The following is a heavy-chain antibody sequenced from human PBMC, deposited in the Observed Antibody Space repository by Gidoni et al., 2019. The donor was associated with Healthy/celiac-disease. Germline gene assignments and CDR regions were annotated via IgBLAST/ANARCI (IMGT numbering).Heavy chain of an antibody. CDR2: IKQDGSEK. CDR1: GFTVSSYW. D-gene: IGHD6-19*01. CDR3: ARKSSGWYYYFDY. Sequence: EVQLVEPGGGLVQPGGSLRLSCAASGFTVSSYWMSWVRQAPGKGLEWVANIKQDGSEKYYVDSVKGRFTISRDNAKNSLYLQMNSLRAEDTAVYYCARKSSGWYYYFDYWGQGTLVTVSS. V-gene: IGHV3-7*01. J-gene: IGHJ4*02.